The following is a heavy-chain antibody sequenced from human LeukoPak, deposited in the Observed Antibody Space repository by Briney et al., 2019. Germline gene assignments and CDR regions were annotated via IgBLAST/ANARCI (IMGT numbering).Heavy chain of an antibody. D-gene: IGHD2-15*01. CDR2: IYTSGST. CDR3: ARGTPRVVVAATYGMDV. J-gene: IGHJ6*02. V-gene: IGHV4-61*02. Sequence: SETLSLTCTVSGGSISSGSYYWSWIRQPAGKGLEWIGRIYTSGSTNYNPSLKSRVTKSVDTSKNQSSLKLSSVTAADTAVYYCARGTPRVVVAATYGMDVWGQGTTVTVSS. CDR1: GGSISSGSYY.